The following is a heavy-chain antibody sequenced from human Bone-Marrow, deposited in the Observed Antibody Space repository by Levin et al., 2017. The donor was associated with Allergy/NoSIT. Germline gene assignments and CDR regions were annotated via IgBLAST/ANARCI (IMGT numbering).Heavy chain of an antibody. D-gene: IGHD3-10*01. CDR3: ARGWFGELLSH. CDR1: GFTVSSNY. V-gene: IGHV3-53*01. J-gene: IGHJ4*02. CDR2: IYIGGST. Sequence: SCAASGFTVSSNYMSWVRQAPGKGPEWVSVIYIGGSTSYADSVKGRFTISRDNSKNTLYLQMNSLRAEDTAVYYCARGWFGELLSHWGQGTLVTVSS.